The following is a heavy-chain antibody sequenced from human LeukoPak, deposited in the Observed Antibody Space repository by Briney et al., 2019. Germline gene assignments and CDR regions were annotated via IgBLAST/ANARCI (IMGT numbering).Heavy chain of an antibody. D-gene: IGHD3-9*01. J-gene: IGHJ4*02. CDR3: AKDSLYDILTGYYSPYYFDY. V-gene: IGHV3-23*01. CDR1: GFTFSSYG. CDR2: ISGSGGST. Sequence: TGGSLRLSCAASGFTFSSYGMSWVRQAPGKGLEWVSAISGSGGSTYYADSVKGRFTISRDNSKNTPYLQMNSLRAEDTAVYYCAKDSLYDILTGYYSPYYFDYWGQGTLVTVSS.